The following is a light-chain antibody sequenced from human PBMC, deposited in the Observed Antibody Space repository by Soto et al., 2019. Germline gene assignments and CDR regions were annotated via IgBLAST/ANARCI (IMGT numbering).Light chain of an antibody. Sequence: VLTQSPATLSLSPGERATLSCRASRSISTYLVWYLQKPGQAPRPIIYDATTRATGIPVRFSGSGSGTEFTLTISSLQSEDVGVYYCQQYDNWPPKTFGGGTKVEVK. CDR2: DAT. CDR1: RSISTY. CDR3: QQYDNWPPKT. V-gene: IGKV3-15*01. J-gene: IGKJ4*01.